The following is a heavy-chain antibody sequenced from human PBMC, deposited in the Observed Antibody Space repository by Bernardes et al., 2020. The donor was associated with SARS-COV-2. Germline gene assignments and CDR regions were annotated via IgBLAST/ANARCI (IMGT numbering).Heavy chain of an antibody. Sequence: GGSLRLSCAASGFTFSSYSMNWVRQAPGKGLEWVSSISSSSSYIYYADSVKGRFTISRDNAKNSLYLQMNSLRAEDTAVYYCASTSSPRYCSGGSCYIYWGQGTLVTVSS. CDR1: GFTFSSYS. J-gene: IGHJ4*02. D-gene: IGHD2-15*01. CDR3: ASTSSPRYCSGGSCYIY. V-gene: IGHV3-21*01. CDR2: ISSSSSYI.